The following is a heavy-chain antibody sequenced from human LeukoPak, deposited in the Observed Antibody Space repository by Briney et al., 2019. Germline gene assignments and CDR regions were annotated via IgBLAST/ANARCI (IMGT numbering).Heavy chain of an antibody. CDR1: GYTFTSYG. D-gene: IGHD2-2*03. CDR2: ISAYNGDT. CDR3: ARGRLPNGYFDS. J-gene: IGHJ4*01. Sequence: ASVRVSCKASGYTFTSYGLSWVRQAPGQGIEWMGWISAYNGDTKYAEKFQDRLTVTTDATTNTTYMELGSLRSDDTAVFYCARGRLPNGYFDSWGQGTLVTVSS. V-gene: IGHV1-18*01.